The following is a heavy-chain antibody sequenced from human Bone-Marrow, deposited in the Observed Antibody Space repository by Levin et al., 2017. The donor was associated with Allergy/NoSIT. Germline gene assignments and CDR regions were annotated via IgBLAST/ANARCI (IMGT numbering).Heavy chain of an antibody. CDR1: GFTFSSYA. V-gene: IGHV3-23*01. CDR2: ISGSGGST. CDR3: AEDSGISGWYKTFDY. D-gene: IGHD6-19*01. J-gene: IGHJ4*02. Sequence: ASVKVSCAASGFTFSSYAMSWVRQAPGKGLEWVSAISGSGGSTYYADSVKGRFTISRDNSKNTLYLQMNSLGAEGTAVYYGAEDSGISGWYKTFDYWGQGTLVTVSS.